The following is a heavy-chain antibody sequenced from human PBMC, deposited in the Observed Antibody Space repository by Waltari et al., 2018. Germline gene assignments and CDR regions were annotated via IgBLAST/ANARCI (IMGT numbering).Heavy chain of an antibody. Sequence: QVQLQQWGAGLLKPSETLSLTCAVSGGSFSGYYWSWIRQPPGKGLEWIGEIKHSGSTNYNPSLKSRVTISVDTSKNQFSLKLSSVTAADTAVYYCARVCSSTSCPYYYGMDVWGQGTTVTVSS. D-gene: IGHD2-2*01. CDR2: IKHSGST. J-gene: IGHJ6*02. CDR3: ARVCSSTSCPYYYGMDV. CDR1: GGSFSGYY. V-gene: IGHV4-34*01.